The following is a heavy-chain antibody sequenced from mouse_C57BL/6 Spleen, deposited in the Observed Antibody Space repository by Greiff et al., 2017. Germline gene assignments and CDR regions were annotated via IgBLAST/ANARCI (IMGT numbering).Heavy chain of an antibody. V-gene: IGHV1-81*01. Sequence: VKLQQSGAELARPGASVKLSCKASGYTFTSYGISWVKQRTGQGLEWIGEIYPRSGNTYYNEKFKGKATLTADKSSSTAYMELRSLTSEDSAVYFCARSAYDGYYRDYWGQGTTLTVSS. D-gene: IGHD2-3*01. CDR3: ARSAYDGYYRDY. J-gene: IGHJ2*01. CDR1: GYTFTSYG. CDR2: IYPRSGNT.